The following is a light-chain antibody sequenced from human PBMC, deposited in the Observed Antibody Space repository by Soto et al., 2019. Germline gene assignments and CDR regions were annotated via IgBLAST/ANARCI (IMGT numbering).Light chain of an antibody. CDR1: QSVGRS. Sequence: IVFTQAPATPSLSPGGRAPPSCRASQSVGRSLAWYQQKPGQAHRLLIYDTYNRATGIPARFSGSGSGTDFTLTIRSLEPEDFAVYYCQHRANWPLTFGGGAKVDIK. CDR2: DTY. J-gene: IGKJ4*01. V-gene: IGKV3-11*01. CDR3: QHRANWPLT.